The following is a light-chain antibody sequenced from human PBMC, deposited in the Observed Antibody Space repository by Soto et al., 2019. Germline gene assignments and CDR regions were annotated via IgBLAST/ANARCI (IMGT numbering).Light chain of an antibody. J-gene: IGKJ1*01. CDR1: QSVSSF. CDR2: GAS. V-gene: IGKV3-11*01. CDR3: QQRSNWPPWT. Sequence: DIVLTQSPATLSWSPGERATLTCRASQSVSSFLAWYQQKPGQAPRLLIYGASIRATGIPARFSGSGSGTDFTLTISSLEPEDFAVYYCQQRSNWPPWTFGQGTKVDIK.